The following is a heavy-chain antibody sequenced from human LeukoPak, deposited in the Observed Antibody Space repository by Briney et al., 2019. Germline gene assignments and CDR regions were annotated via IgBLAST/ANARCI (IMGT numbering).Heavy chain of an antibody. V-gene: IGHV4-39*01. CDR1: GGSISSSSYY. CDR2: IYYSGST. Sequence: SETLSLTCTLSGGSISSSSYYWGWIRQPPGKGLEWIGSIYYSGSTYYNPSLKSRVTISVDTSKNQFSLKLSSVTAADTAVYYCARHVFSYGDYLDYWGQGTLVTVSS. J-gene: IGHJ4*02. D-gene: IGHD4-17*01. CDR3: ARHVFSYGDYLDY.